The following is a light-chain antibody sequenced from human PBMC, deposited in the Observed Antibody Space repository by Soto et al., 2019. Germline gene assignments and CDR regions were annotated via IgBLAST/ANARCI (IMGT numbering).Light chain of an antibody. J-gene: IGKJ4*01. CDR2: DAS. CDR1: QGIRND. V-gene: IGKV1-13*02. Sequence: AIQLTQSPSSLSASVGDRVTITCRASQGIRNDLGWYQQKPGKAPNLLIYDASSLESGVPSRFSGSGSGTEFTLTITSLQPDDFATYYCQQYNSYPFTFGGGTKVEIK. CDR3: QQYNSYPFT.